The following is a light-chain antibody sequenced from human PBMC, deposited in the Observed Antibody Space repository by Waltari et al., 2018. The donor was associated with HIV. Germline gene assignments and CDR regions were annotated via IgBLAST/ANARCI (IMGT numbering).Light chain of an antibody. CDR2: DAS. J-gene: IGKJ1*01. V-gene: IGKV3-11*01. Sequence: EIVLTQSPATLSLSPGDRATLSFRASQCVNRYFTWYQQKPGQAPRLLIYDASSRATGIPARVSGSGSGTDFTLTISSLEPEDFAVYYCQQRNSGPRTFGQGTRVEGK. CDR1: QCVNRY. CDR3: QQRNSGPRT.